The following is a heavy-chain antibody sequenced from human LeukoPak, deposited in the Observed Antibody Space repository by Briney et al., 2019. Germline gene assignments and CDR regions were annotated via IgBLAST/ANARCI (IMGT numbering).Heavy chain of an antibody. Sequence: PGGSLRLSCAASGFTFSSYSMSWVRQAPGKGLEWVSSISSSSSDIYDADSVKGRSTISRDNAKNSLYLQMNSLRAEDTAVYYCARDLVEMANADAFDIWGQGTMVTVSS. CDR1: GFTFSSYS. CDR3: ARDLVEMANADAFDI. V-gene: IGHV3-21*01. J-gene: IGHJ3*02. CDR2: ISSSSSDI. D-gene: IGHD5-24*01.